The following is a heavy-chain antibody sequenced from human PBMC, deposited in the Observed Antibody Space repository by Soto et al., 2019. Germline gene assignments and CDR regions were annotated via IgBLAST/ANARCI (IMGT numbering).Heavy chain of an antibody. CDR1: GYAFRNYG. J-gene: IGHJ4*02. V-gene: IGHV1-18*01. CDR2: INNYDGHI. Sequence: QVQLVQSGAEVKKPGASVKVSCKASGYAFRNYGISWMRQAPGQGLEWMGLINNYDGHINLSQKFRGRITLTAVTSTTTVYLELEILPSDDTAVFFCARDIASAVPLWGQGALVIVSS. CDR3: ARDIASAVPL. D-gene: IGHD2-21*01.